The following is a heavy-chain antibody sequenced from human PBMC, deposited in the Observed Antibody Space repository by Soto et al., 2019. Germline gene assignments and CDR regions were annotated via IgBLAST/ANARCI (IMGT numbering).Heavy chain of an antibody. CDR2: IDRYGSAT. V-gene: IGHV3-74*01. CDR3: ARGWVEGLSRQPPTDY. CDR1: GFTFSRYW. D-gene: IGHD3-3*01. J-gene: IGHJ4*02. Sequence: EVQLVESGGGLVQHGGSLRLSCAASGFTFSRYWMHWVRQAPGEGLVWVSRIDRYGSATSQVDSVEGRFTISRDNAKNMLYLQMNSLRAEDTAVYYCARGWVEGLSRQPPTDYWGQGTLVTVSS.